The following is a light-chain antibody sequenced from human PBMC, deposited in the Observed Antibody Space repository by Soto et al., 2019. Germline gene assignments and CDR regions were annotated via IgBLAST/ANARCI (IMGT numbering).Light chain of an antibody. Sequence: EIVMTQSPATLSVSPGERATLSCRASQSVSSNLAWYQQKPGQAPRLLIYGASTRVTGIPARFSGSGSGTEFTLTISSLQSEDSALYYCQQYSNWPTWTFGQGTKVEI. CDR2: GAS. J-gene: IGKJ1*01. CDR3: QQYSNWPTWT. CDR1: QSVSSN. V-gene: IGKV3-15*01.